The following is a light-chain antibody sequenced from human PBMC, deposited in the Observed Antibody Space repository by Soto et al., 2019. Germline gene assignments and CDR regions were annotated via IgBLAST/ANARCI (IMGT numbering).Light chain of an antibody. J-gene: IGKJ4*01. CDR1: QSISSW. CDR3: QKYNSAPLT. CDR2: SAS. Sequence: DIQMTQSPSTLSASVGDRVTITCRASQSISSWLAWYQQKPGKVPRLLIYSASTLQSGVPSRFSGSGSGTDFTLTISSLQPEDVGTYYCQKYNSAPLTFGGGTKVDIK. V-gene: IGKV1-27*01.